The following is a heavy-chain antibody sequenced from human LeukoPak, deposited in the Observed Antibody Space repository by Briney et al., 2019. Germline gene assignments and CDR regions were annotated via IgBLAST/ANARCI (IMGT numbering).Heavy chain of an antibody. CDR1: GASISSSSYY. CDR2: IYYSGST. D-gene: IGHD2-2*01. Sequence: SETLSLTCTVSGASISSSSYYWGWIRQPPGKGLEWIGSIYYSGSTYYNPSLKSRVTISEDTSKNQFSLKLSSVTAADTAVYYCARRGSRGVVVDPWGQGTLVTVSS. V-gene: IGHV4-39*01. CDR3: ARRGSRGVVVDP. J-gene: IGHJ5*02.